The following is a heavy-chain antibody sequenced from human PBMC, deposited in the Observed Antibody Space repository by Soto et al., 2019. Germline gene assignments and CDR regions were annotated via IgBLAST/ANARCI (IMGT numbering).Heavy chain of an antibody. CDR3: ARDHSLGGYSYGKVDC. V-gene: IGHV3-11*06. J-gene: IGHJ4*02. CDR2: ISRLSSHT. D-gene: IGHD5-18*01. Sequence: GGSLRLSCAASGFPFSDYYLSWIRQAPGKGLEWVSHISRLSSHTNYADSVKGRFTISRENAKNTLYLQMNRLRAEDTAVYYCARDHSLGGYSYGKVDCCGQGTLVTVSS. CDR1: GFPFSDYY.